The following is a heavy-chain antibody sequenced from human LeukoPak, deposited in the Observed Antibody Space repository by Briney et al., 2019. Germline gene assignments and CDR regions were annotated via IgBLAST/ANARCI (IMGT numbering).Heavy chain of an antibody. CDR3: ARDPFGELLSIVYFDY. V-gene: IGHV4-38-2*02. J-gene: IGHJ4*02. CDR2: IYHSGST. Sequence: SETLSLTCTVSGYSISSGYYWGWIRQPPGKGLEWIGSIYHSGSTYYNPSLKSRVTISVDTSKNQFSLKLSSVTAADTAVYYCARDPFGELLSIVYFDYWGQGTLVTVSS. CDR1: GYSISSGYY. D-gene: IGHD2-15*01.